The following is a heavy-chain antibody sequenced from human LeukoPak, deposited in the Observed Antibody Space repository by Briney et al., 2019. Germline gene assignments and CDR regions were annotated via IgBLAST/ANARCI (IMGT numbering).Heavy chain of an antibody. CDR3: AKGPSGSSHHSFDY. CDR1: GFTFSNYA. D-gene: IGHD6-19*01. CDR2: ISDTSGRL. V-gene: IGHV3-23*01. J-gene: IGHJ4*02. Sequence: PGGSLRLSCAASGFTFSNYAMTWVRQAPGKGLEWVATISDTSGRLTHADSVLGRFTISRDNSKNTLFLQMESLRAEDSALYYCAKGPSGSSHHSFDYWGQGTLVTVSS.